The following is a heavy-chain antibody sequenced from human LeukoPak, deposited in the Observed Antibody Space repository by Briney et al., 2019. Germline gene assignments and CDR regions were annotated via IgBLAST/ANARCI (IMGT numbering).Heavy chain of an antibody. J-gene: IGHJ5*02. V-gene: IGHV1-18*01. CDR3: ARDAPYSRTNWFDP. CDR2: ISAYNSNT. D-gene: IGHD6-13*01. Sequence: GASVKVSCKASGYTFTSYGISWVRQAPGQGLEWMGWISAYNSNTNYAQKLQGRVTMTTDTSTSTAYMELRSLRSDDTAVYYCARDAPYSRTNWFDPWGQGTLVTVSS. CDR1: GYTFTSYG.